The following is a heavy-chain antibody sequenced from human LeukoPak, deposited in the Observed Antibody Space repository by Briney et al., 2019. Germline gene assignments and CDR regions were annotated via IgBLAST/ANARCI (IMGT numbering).Heavy chain of an antibody. V-gene: IGHV1-69*04. CDR1: GGTFSSYA. CDR3: AASAGAVATGVDY. Sequence: SVKVSCKASGGTFSSYAISWVRQAPGQGLEWMGRIIPILGIANYAQKFQGRVTITADKSTSTAYMELSSLRSEDTAVYYCAASAGAVATGVDYWGQGTLVTVSS. D-gene: IGHD5-12*01. CDR2: IIPILGIA. J-gene: IGHJ4*02.